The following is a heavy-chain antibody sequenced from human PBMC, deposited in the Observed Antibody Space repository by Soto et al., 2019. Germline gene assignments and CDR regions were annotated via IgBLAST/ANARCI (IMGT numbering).Heavy chain of an antibody. Sequence: SETLSLTCTVSGGSISSSSYYWGWIRQPPGKGLEWIGSIYYSGSTYYNPSLKSRVTISVDTSKNQFSLKLSSVTAADTAVYYCARQRWRLGIAARSGGFDSWGQGSLVTGSS. CDR1: GGSISSSSYY. D-gene: IGHD6-6*01. CDR2: IYYSGST. J-gene: IGHJ5*01. CDR3: ARQRWRLGIAARSGGFDS. V-gene: IGHV4-39*01.